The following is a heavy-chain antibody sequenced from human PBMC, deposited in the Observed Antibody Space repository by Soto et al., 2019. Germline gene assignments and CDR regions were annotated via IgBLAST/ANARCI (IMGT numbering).Heavy chain of an antibody. J-gene: IGHJ3*01. CDR1: GFTFDSYA. V-gene: IGHV3-23*01. CDR3: AKDTVGGYSFWSGYYSDGLDV. D-gene: IGHD3-3*01. CDR2: ISGNGAGT. Sequence: EVKLLESGGGLAQPGGSLRLSCVGSGFTFDSYAISWVPQAPGKGMQWISAISGNGAGTGYAHSVKGRFTISRDNSKNTVDLQMNSLRAEDTALYYCAKDTVGGYSFWSGYYSDGLDVWGQGTMVTVSS.